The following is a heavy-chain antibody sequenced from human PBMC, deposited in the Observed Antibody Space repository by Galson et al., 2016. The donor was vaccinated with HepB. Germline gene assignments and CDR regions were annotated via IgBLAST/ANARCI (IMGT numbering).Heavy chain of an antibody. CDR2: ISGSGDST. D-gene: IGHD1-26*01. CDR1: GFTFSSYV. CDR3: AKRRENLGHFDY. Sequence: SLRLSCAASGFTFSSYVMSWVRQAPGKGLQWVSAISGSGDSTFYADSVKGRFTISRDKSKNTLYLQMDSLRADDTALYYCAKRRENLGHFDYWGQGTLVNVSS. J-gene: IGHJ4*02. V-gene: IGHV3-23*01.